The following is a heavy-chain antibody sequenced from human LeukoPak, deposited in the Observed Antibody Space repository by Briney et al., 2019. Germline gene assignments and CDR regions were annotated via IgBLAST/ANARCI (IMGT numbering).Heavy chain of an antibody. J-gene: IGHJ3*02. Sequence: PGGTLRLSCAASGFTFSSYEMNWVRQAPGKGLEWVSYISSSGSTIYYADSVKGRFTISRDNAKNSLYLQMNSLRAEDTAVYYCARDTGYSGSYLDAFDIWGQGTMVTVSS. V-gene: IGHV3-48*03. CDR1: GFTFSSYE. CDR2: ISSSGSTI. D-gene: IGHD1-26*01. CDR3: ARDTGYSGSYLDAFDI.